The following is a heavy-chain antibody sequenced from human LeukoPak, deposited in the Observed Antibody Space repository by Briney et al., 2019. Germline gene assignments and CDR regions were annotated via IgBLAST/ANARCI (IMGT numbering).Heavy chain of an antibody. CDR2: ISYDGSNK. V-gene: IGHV3-30-3*01. Sequence: GGSLRLSCAASGFTFSSYAMHWVRQAPGKGLEWVAVISYDGSNKYYADSVKGRFSISRDNSKNTLYLQMNSLRAEDTALYYCAREGGGSNNLDYWGQGTLVTVSS. D-gene: IGHD1-26*01. CDR3: AREGGGSNNLDY. J-gene: IGHJ4*02. CDR1: GFTFSSYA.